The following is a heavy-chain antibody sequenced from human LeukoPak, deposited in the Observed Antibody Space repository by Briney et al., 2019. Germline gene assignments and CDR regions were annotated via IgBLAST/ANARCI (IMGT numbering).Heavy chain of an antibody. D-gene: IGHD5-18*01. V-gene: IGHV3-21*01. J-gene: IGHJ4*02. CDR2: ISTTSDYI. CDR1: GFTFSSYN. Sequence: PGGSLRLSCAASGFTFSSYNMNWVRQAPGKGLEWVSSISTTSDYIYYADSLKGRFTISRDNAKNSLYLQMNSLRAEDTAVYYCARRATSERDYSYGLDYWGQGTLVTVSS. CDR3: ARRATSERDYSYGLDY.